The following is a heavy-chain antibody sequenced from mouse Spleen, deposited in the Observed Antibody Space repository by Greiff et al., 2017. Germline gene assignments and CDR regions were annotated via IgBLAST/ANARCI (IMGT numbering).Heavy chain of an antibody. J-gene: IGHJ4*01. Sequence: EVQRVESGGGLVKPGGSLKLSCAASGFTFSSYAMSWVRQTPEKRLEWVATISSGGGNTYYPDSVKGRFTISRDNAKNTLYLQMSSLKSEDTAMYYCARHGVAPYYYAMDYWGQGTSVTVSS. CDR3: ARHGVAPYYYAMDY. D-gene: IGHD1-1*01. CDR1: GFTFSSYA. CDR2: ISSGGGNT. V-gene: IGHV5-9-3*01.